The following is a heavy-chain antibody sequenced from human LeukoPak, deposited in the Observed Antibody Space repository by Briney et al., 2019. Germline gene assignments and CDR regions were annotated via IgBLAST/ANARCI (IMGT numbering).Heavy chain of an antibody. CDR1: GGSISNGGYY. V-gene: IGHV4-30-2*01. CDR3: ARGTYGSGSHYNSIYFDY. D-gene: IGHD3-10*01. CDR2: IYHSGST. Sequence: SETLSLTCTVSGGSISNGGYYWSWIRQPPGKGLEWIGYIYHSGSTYYNPSLKSRVTISVDRSKNQFSLKLSSVTAADTAVYFCARGTYGSGSHYNSIYFDYWGQGTLVTVSS. J-gene: IGHJ4*02.